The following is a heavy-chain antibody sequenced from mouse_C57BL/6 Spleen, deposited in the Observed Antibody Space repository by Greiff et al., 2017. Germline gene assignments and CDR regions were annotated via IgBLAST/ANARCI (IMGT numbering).Heavy chain of an antibody. CDR1: GYTFTDYY. J-gene: IGHJ2*01. Sequence: EVQLQQSGPVLVKPGASVKMSCKASGYTFTDYYMNWVKQSHGKSLEWIGVINPYNGGTSYNQKFKGKATLTVDKSSSTAYMELNSLTSEDSAVYYCASSRTGTGFDYWGQGTTLTVSS. CDR2: INPYNGGT. D-gene: IGHD4-1*01. V-gene: IGHV1-19*01. CDR3: ASSRTGTGFDY.